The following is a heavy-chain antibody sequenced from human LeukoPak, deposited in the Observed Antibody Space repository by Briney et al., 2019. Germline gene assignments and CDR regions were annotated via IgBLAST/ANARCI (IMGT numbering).Heavy chain of an antibody. V-gene: IGHV1-18*01. J-gene: IGHJ6*02. CDR1: GYTFTSYG. D-gene: IGHD2-21*02. Sequence: ASVKVSCKASGYTFTSYGIGWARQAPGQGLEWMGWISAYNGNTNYAQKLQGRVTMTTDTSTSTAYMELRSLRSDDTAVYYCARAYCGGDCNPYYYYGMDVWGQGTTVTVSS. CDR3: ARAYCGGDCNPYYYYGMDV. CDR2: ISAYNGNT.